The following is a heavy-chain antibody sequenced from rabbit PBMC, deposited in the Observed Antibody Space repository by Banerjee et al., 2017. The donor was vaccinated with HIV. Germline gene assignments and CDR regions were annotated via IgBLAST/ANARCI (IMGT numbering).Heavy chain of an antibody. V-gene: IGHV1S45*01. J-gene: IGHJ4*01. D-gene: IGHD6-1*01. CDR3: ARGTYGYAGYAPNL. CDR1: GISFSSSFW. Sequence: QEQLVESGGGLVTLGGSLKLSCEASGISFSSSFWISWVRQAPGRGLEWIACIYISSGSTYYASWAKGRFTISKTSSTTVTLQMTSLTAADTATYFCARGTYGYAGYAPNLWGPGTLVTVS. CDR2: IYISSGST.